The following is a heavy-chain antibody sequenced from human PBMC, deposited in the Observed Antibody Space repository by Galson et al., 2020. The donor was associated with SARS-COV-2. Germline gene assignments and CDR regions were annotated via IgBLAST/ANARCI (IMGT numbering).Heavy chain of an antibody. D-gene: IGHD3-9*01. Sequence: GGSLRLSCAASGFTFSTYAMIWVRQAPGKGLEGVSGISGNGGNTVYADSVKGRFTISRDNSKNTLYLQMNSLRAEDTAVYYCAKYLTGASRYFDSWGQGTLVTVSS. J-gene: IGHJ4*02. CDR3: AKYLTGASRYFDS. CDR2: ISGNGGNT. V-gene: IGHV3-23*01. CDR1: GFTFSTYA.